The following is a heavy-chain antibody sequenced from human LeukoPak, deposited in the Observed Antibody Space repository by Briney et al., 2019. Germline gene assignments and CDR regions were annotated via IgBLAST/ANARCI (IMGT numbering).Heavy chain of an antibody. CDR2: IYYSGSA. V-gene: IGHV4-59*08. CDR3: AGVVVNWFDP. D-gene: IGHD2-15*01. J-gene: IGHJ5*02. Sequence: SETLSLTCTVSGGSISSYYWSWIRQPPGKGLEWIGCIYYSGSANYNPSLKSRVTISVDTSKNQFSLKLSSVTAADTAVYYCAGVVVNWFDPWGQGTLVTVSS. CDR1: GGSISSYY.